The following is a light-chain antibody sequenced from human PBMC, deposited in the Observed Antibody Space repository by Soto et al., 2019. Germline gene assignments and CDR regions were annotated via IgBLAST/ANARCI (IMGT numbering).Light chain of an antibody. V-gene: IGKV1-9*01. CDR3: QHYLNYPIT. J-gene: IGKJ5*01. CDR1: QGISTF. Sequence: DIQVKQSASFLSASVGDRVTITCRASQGISTFLAWYQQKLGKAPKLLIFAASTLQSGVPSTFSGSGSGTEFTLTITHLQSEDFVTYYCQHYLNYPITFGQGTRLEI. CDR2: AAS.